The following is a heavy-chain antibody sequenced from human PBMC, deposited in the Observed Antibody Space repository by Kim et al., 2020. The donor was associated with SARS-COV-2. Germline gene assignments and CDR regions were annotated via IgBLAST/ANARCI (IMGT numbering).Heavy chain of an antibody. CDR1: GGSFSGYY. Sequence: SETLSLTCAVYGGSFSGYYWSWIRQPPGKGLEWIGEINHRGSTNYNPSLKSRVTISVDTSKNQFSLKLSSVTAADTAVYYCARVGRFLEWLLSNHYYYYMDVWGKGTTVTVSS. V-gene: IGHV4-34*01. CDR3: ARVGRFLEWLLSNHYYYYMDV. CDR2: INHRGST. D-gene: IGHD3-3*01. J-gene: IGHJ6*03.